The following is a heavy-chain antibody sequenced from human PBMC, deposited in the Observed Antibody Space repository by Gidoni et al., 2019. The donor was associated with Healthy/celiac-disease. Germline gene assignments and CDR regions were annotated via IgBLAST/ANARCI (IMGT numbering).Heavy chain of an antibody. CDR1: GYTFTGYY. D-gene: IGHD1-26*01. J-gene: IGHJ3*02. Sequence: QVHLVQPGAEVKKPGASVKVSCKASGYTFTGYYMHWVRQAPGQGLEWMGWINPNSGGTNYAQKFQGRVTMTRETSISTAYMELSRLRSDDTDVYYCARERKGATTAFDIWGQGTMVTVSS. CDR3: ARERKGATTAFDI. CDR2: INPNSGGT. V-gene: IGHV1-2*02.